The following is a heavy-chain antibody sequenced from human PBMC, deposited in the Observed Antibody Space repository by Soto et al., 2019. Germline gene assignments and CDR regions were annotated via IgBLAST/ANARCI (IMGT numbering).Heavy chain of an antibody. D-gene: IGHD2-2*01. Sequence: SVKVSCKASGVTFSSYAISWVRQAPGQGLEWMGGIIPIFGTANYAQKFQGRVTITADESTSTAYMELSSLRSEDTAVYYCAREGAQGIPAASLLGMDVWGQGTTVTVSS. CDR2: IIPIFGTA. CDR1: GVTFSSYA. CDR3: AREGAQGIPAASLLGMDV. J-gene: IGHJ6*02. V-gene: IGHV1-69*13.